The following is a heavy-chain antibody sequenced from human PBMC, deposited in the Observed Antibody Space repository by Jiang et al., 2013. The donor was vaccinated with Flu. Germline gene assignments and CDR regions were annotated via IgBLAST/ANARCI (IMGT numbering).Heavy chain of an antibody. Sequence: SGLVKPSETLSLTCAVSGGSISSDGYSWSWFRQPPGKGLEWIGYIFHGGRPYYNPSLKSRVTFSVDRSKKQFSLNLTSVTAADTAVYYCARGRIQLPDYWGQGTLVTVSS. V-gene: IGHV4-30-2*01. CDR3: ARGRIQLPDY. D-gene: IGHD1-1*01. CDR2: IFHGGRP. CDR1: GGSISSDGYS. J-gene: IGHJ4*02.